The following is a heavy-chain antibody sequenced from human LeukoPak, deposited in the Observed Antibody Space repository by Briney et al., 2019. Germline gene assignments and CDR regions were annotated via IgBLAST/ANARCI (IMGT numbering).Heavy chain of an antibody. CDR2: IYYSGST. J-gene: IGHJ4*02. CDR1: GGSISSSTYY. D-gene: IGHD2/OR15-2a*01. V-gene: IGHV4-39*01. Sequence: SETLSLTCTVSGGSISSSTYYWGWVRQPPGKGLEWIGSIYYSGSTYYNPSLKSRVTISVDTSKNQFSLKLSSVTAPDTAMYFCARPTFGCYSSGSFDIGAQGPLVTVPS. CDR3: ARPTFGCYSSGSFDI.